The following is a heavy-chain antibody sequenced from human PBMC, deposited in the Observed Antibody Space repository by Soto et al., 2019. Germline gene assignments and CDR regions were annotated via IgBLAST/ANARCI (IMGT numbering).Heavy chain of an antibody. CDR3: ARRPYPDFRAYGSGSYAHYYGMDV. CDR2: ILPIFGTA. D-gene: IGHD3-10*01. V-gene: IGHV1-69*13. J-gene: IGHJ6*02. Sequence: SVKVSCKASGGTFSSYAISWVRQAPGQGLEWMGGILPIFGTANYAQKFQGRVTITADESTSTAYMELSSLRAEDTAVYYCARRPYPDFRAYGSGSYAHYYGMDVWGQGTTVTVSS. CDR1: GGTFSSYA.